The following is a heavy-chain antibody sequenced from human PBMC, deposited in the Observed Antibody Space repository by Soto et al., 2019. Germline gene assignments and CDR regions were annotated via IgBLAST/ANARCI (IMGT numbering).Heavy chain of an antibody. Sequence: QVQLVQSGAEVKKPGASVKVSCKASGYTFTSYGISWVRQAPGQGLEWMGWISAYNGNTNYAQKLQGRGTMTTDTSTSTAYMELRSLRSDDTAVYYWARDSGYRELREYNWFDPWGQGTLVTVSS. CDR2: ISAYNGNT. D-gene: IGHD1-7*01. V-gene: IGHV1-18*01. J-gene: IGHJ5*02. CDR1: GYTFTSYG. CDR3: ARDSGYRELREYNWFDP.